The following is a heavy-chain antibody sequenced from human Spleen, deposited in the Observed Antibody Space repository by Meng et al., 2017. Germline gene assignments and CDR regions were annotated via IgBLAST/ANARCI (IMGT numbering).Heavy chain of an antibody. CDR2: INLGGGT. D-gene: IGHD6-25*01. V-gene: IGHV4-34*01. J-gene: IGHJ4*02. CDR3: ARDEDISAAGKLFGDY. CDR1: GGSFSGYY. Sequence: SETLSLTCDVFGGSFSGYYWSWIRQPPGKGLEWIGEINLGGGTNYNPSLKSRVTISGETSKNQFSLKLKSVTAADTAVYYCARDEDISAAGKLFGDYWGQGTLVTVSS.